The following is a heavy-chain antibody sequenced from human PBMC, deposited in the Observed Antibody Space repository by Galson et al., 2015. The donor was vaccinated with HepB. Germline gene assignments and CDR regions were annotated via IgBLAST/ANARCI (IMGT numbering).Heavy chain of an antibody. Sequence: SVKVSCKASGYTFTGYYMHWVRQAPGQGLEWMGRINPNSGGTNYAQKFQGRVTMTRDTSISTAYMELSRLRSDDTAVYYCARDFGYIAAAGPNRDYWGQGTLVTVSS. CDR3: ARDFGYIAAAGPNRDY. D-gene: IGHD6-13*01. V-gene: IGHV1-2*06. CDR1: GYTFTGYY. J-gene: IGHJ4*02. CDR2: INPNSGGT.